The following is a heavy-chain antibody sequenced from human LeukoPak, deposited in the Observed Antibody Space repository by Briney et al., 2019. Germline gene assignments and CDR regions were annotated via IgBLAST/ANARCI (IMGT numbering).Heavy chain of an antibody. V-gene: IGHV3-23*01. CDR1: GFTFSNYA. CDR2: IGGRDGGT. J-gene: IGHJ4*02. Sequence: GASLRLSCAASGFTFSNYAMSWVRQAPGKGLEWVSAIGGRDGGTYYADSVKGRFTVSRDDPKNTLYLQMNTLRAEDTAVYYCAKWGDYDILTGYYDSGYWGQGTLVTVSS. CDR3: AKWGDYDILTGYYDSGY. D-gene: IGHD3-9*01.